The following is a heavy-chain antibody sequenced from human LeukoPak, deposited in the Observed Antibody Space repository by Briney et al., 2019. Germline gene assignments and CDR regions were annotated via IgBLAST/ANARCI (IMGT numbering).Heavy chain of an antibody. Sequence: PGGSLRLSCAASGFTFSDYYMSWIRQAPGKGLEWVSYISSSGSTIYYADSVKGRFTISRDNAKNSLYLQMNSLRAEDTAVYYCASYCSSTSCSLGFDYWGQGTLVTVSS. D-gene: IGHD2-2*01. V-gene: IGHV3-11*04. CDR3: ASYCSSTSCSLGFDY. J-gene: IGHJ4*02. CDR1: GFTFSDYY. CDR2: ISSSGSTI.